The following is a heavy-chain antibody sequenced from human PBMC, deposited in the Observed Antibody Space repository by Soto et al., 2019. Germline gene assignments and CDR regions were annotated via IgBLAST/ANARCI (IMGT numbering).Heavy chain of an antibody. CDR1: GYTLTELS. D-gene: IGHD1-1*01. CDR3: ATYQLEPSPYYYYGMDV. J-gene: IGHJ6*02. V-gene: IGHV1-24*01. Sequence: ASVKVSCKVSGYTLTELSMHWVRQAPGKGLEWMGGFDPEDGETIYAQKFQGRVTMTEDTSTDTAYMELSSLRSEDTAVYYCATYQLEPSPYYYYGMDVWGQGTTVTVSS. CDR2: FDPEDGET.